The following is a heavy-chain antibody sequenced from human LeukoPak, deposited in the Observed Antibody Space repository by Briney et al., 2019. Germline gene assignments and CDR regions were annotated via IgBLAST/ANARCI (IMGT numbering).Heavy chain of an antibody. V-gene: IGHV3-7*01. CDR2: LKQEGSEK. CDR1: GFTFSSHW. J-gene: IGHJ3*02. CDR3: ARLGGIAAASLDAFDI. D-gene: IGHD6-13*01. Sequence: GGSLRLSCAASGFTFSSHWMSSVPQAPGKGLERVANLKQEGSEKYYVDSVKGRFHISRDNAKNSLYLQMNSLRAEDTAVYYCARLGGIAAASLDAFDIWGQGTMVTVSS.